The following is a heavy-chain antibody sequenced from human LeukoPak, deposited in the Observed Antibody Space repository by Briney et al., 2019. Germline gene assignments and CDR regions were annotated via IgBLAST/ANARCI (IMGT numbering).Heavy chain of an antibody. V-gene: IGHV1-18*01. D-gene: IGHD5-24*01. CDR1: GYTSTGFG. CDR2: ISIGDGNT. J-gene: IGHJ4*02. CDR3: SRSYHSTRWYYFDL. Sequence: ASVKVSCKASGYTSTGFGITWVRQAPGQGPEWMGWISIGDGNTHYGQKFQDRVSMTRDIGSNTAFLELRSLRSDDTAVYFCSRSYHSTRWYYFDLWGQGTLVTVSS.